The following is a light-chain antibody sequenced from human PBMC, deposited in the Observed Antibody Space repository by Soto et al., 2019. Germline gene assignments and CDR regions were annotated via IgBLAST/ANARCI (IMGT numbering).Light chain of an antibody. Sequence: QLVLTQSPSASAPLGASVKLTCTLSSGHSNYAIAWHQQQPEKGPRYLMKLNSDGSHSKGDGIPDRFSGSSSGAERYVTISSLQSEDEADYYCQTWAAGIHVVFGGGTKLTV. J-gene: IGLJ2*01. V-gene: IGLV4-69*01. CDR3: QTWAAGIHVV. CDR1: SGHSNYA. CDR2: LNSDGSH.